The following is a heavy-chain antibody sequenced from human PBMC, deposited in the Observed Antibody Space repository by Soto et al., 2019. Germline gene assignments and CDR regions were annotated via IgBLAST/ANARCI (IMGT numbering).Heavy chain of an antibody. CDR1: GFTFSSYA. CDR3: VKGGYYDSSGYYH. V-gene: IGHV3-64D*06. Sequence: GGSLRLSCSASGFTFSSYAMHWVRQAPGKGLEYVSAISSNGGSTYYADSVKGRFTISRDNSKNTLYLQMSSLRAEDTAVYYCVKGGYYDSSGYYHWGQGTMVTVYS. J-gene: IGHJ5*02. CDR2: ISSNGGST. D-gene: IGHD3-22*01.